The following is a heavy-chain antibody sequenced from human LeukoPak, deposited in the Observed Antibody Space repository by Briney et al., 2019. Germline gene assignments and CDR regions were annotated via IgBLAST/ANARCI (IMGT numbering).Heavy chain of an antibody. Sequence: SVKVSCKASGGTFSSYAISWVRQAPGQGLEWMGGIIPIFGTANYAQKFQGRVTITADESTSTAYMELSSLRSEDTAVYYCARSSKLLVGPAARNYYYYYMDVLGKGTTVTVSS. V-gene: IGHV1-69*13. J-gene: IGHJ6*03. CDR2: IIPIFGTA. CDR1: GGTFSSYA. CDR3: ARSSKLLVGPAARNYYYYYMDV. D-gene: IGHD2-2*01.